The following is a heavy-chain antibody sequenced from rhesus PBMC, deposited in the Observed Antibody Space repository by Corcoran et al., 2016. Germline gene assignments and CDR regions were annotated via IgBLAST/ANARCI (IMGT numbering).Heavy chain of an antibody. J-gene: IGHJ4*01. Sequence: QLQLQESGPGLVKPSETLSLTCAVSGGSISSSYWSWIRQAPGKGLEWIGYIGGSSGSTNYTPSPKSRVTLSVYTSKNQLSLKLSSVTAADTAVYYCARHGVTLHFDYWGQGVLVTVSS. CDR3: ARHGVTLHFDY. CDR2: IGGSSGST. D-gene: IGHD4-17*01. V-gene: IGHV4-169*01. CDR1: GGSISSSY.